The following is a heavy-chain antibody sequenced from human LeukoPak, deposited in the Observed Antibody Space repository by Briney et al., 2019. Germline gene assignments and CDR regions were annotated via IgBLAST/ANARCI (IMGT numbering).Heavy chain of an antibody. V-gene: IGHV4-39*01. J-gene: IGHJ3*02. CDR1: GGSISSSSFF. CDR3: ARHSRSGYSDYESAFDI. CDR2: IFYSGST. Sequence: SETLSLTCTVSGGSISSSSFFWGWIRQPPGKGLEWIGTIFYSGSTYYNPSLKSRITISVDTSKNQFSLKLSSVTAADTAVHYCARHSRSGYSDYESAFDIWGQGSMVIVSS. D-gene: IGHD5-12*01.